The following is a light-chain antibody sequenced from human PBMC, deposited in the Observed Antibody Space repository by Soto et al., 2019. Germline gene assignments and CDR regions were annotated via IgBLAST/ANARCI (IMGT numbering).Light chain of an antibody. CDR3: QQFYSYPIT. V-gene: IGKV1-13*02. CDR2: DAS. J-gene: IGKJ5*01. CDR1: QGIGSA. Sequence: AIQLTQSPSSLSASVGDRVTITCRASQGIGSALAWYQQKPGKAPKFLIYDASNLESGVPSRFSGSGSGTDFTLTISSLQPEDFATYYCQQFYSYPITCGQGTRLEIK.